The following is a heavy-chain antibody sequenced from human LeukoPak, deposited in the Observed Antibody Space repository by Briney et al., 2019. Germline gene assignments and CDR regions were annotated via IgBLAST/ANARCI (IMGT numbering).Heavy chain of an antibody. J-gene: IGHJ4*02. CDR1: GGSISSYY. V-gene: IGHV4-38-2*02. D-gene: IGHD5-18*01. CDR3: AREEYTYGYYY. Sequence: PSETLSLTCTVSGGSISSYYWSWIRQPPGKGLEWIGSISHSGSTYYNPPLKSRVTISADTSKNQFSLKLSSVTAADTAVYYCAREEYTYGYYYWGQGTLVTVSS. CDR2: ISHSGST.